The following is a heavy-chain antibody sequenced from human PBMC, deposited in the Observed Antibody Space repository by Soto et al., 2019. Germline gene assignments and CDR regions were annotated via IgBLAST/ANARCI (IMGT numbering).Heavy chain of an antibody. CDR1: SGSISSSNW. J-gene: IGHJ4*02. CDR2: IYHRGSN. Sequence: QVQLQESGPGLVKPSGTLSLTCAVSSGSISSSNWWSWVRQPPGKGLEWIGEIYHRGSNNYNPSLKSQVTISVDTSKNQFSLKLSSVTAADTAVYYCARNSGGYSSSWYFDYWGQGTLVTVSS. D-gene: IGHD6-13*01. V-gene: IGHV4-4*02. CDR3: ARNSGGYSSSWYFDY.